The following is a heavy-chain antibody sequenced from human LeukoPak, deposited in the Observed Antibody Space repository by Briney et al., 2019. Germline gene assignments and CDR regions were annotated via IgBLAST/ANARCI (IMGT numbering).Heavy chain of an antibody. CDR1: GYTFTGYY. CDR3: ARDSSFYCSSTSCYAGNWFDP. V-gene: IGHV1-2*02. J-gene: IGHJ5*02. D-gene: IGHD2-2*01. CDR2: INPNSGGT. Sequence: GASVKVSCKASGYTFTGYYMHWVRHAPGQGLEWMGWINPNSGGTNYAQKFQGRVTMTRDTSISTAYMELSRLRSDDTAVYYCARDSSFYCSSTSCYAGNWFDPWGQGTLVTVSS.